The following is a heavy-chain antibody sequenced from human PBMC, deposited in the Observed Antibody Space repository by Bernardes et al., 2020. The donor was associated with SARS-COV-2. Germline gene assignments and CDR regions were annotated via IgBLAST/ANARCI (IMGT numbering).Heavy chain of an antibody. CDR1: GGSISSYY. D-gene: IGHD3-16*01. CDR2: IYYSEST. CDR3: ARERSTLGNGMDV. J-gene: IGHJ6*02. V-gene: IGHV4-59*01. Sequence: SETLSLTCTVSGGSISSYYWSWIRQPPGKGLEWIGYIYYSESTNYNPSLKSRVTISVDTSKNQFSLKLSPVTAADTAVYYCARERSTLGNGMDVWGQGTTVTVSS.